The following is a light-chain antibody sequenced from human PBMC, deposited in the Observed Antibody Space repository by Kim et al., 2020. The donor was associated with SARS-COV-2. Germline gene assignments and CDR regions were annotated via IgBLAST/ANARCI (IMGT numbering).Light chain of an antibody. CDR1: SIGSKS. CDR2: YDS. Sequence: SYELTQPPSVSVAPGKTARVSCGGNSIGSKSVHWYQQKSGQAPVLVIYYDSDRPSGIPDRFSGSSSGNTASLTITGAQAEDEADYYCNSRDSSGNHVVFGGGTQLTVL. V-gene: IGLV3-21*01. CDR3: NSRDSSGNHVV. J-gene: IGLJ2*01.